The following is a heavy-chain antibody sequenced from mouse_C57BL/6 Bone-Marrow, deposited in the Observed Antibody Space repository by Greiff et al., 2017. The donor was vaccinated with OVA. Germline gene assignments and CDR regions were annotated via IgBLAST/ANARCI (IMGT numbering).Heavy chain of an antibody. CDR2: IHPSSGST. J-gene: IGHJ4*01. V-gene: IGHV1-64*01. CDR1: GFTFTSYW. CDR3: ARPALGMDY. Sequence: QVQLQQPGAELVKPGASVKLSCKASGFTFTSYWMPWVQQRPGQGLEWIGMIHPSSGSTNYNEKFKSQATLTVDKSSSTAYMQLSSLTSEDSAVYYCARPALGMDYWGQGTSVTVSS.